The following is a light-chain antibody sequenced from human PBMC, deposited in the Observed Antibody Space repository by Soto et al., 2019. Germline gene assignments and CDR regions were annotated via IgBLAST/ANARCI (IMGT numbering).Light chain of an antibody. Sequence: QSALTQPASVSGSPGQSITISCTGTSSDVGGYNYVSWYQQHPGKAPKLLIFEVNNRPSEVSDRFSGSKSGNTASLTISGLQADAEADYYCSSYTSSNTLDVFGSGTKLTVL. CDR2: EVN. CDR3: SSYTSSNTLDV. CDR1: SSDVGGYNY. V-gene: IGLV2-14*01. J-gene: IGLJ1*01.